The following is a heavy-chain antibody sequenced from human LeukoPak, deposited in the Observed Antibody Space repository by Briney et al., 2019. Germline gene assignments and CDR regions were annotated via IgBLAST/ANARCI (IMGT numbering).Heavy chain of an antibody. Sequence: GGSLRLSCVTSGFTFSNCWMSWVRQAPGKALEWVANIKQDGSEKYYVDSVKGRFTISRDNAKNSLYLQMNSLRAEDTAVYYCARALVVRGVQIDYWGQGTLVTVSS. CDR2: IKQDGSEK. V-gene: IGHV3-7*01. D-gene: IGHD3-10*01. CDR1: GFTFSNCW. J-gene: IGHJ4*02. CDR3: ARALVVRGVQIDY.